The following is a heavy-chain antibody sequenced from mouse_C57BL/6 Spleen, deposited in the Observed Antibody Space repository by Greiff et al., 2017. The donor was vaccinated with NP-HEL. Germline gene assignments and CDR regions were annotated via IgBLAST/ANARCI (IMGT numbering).Heavy chain of an antibody. D-gene: IGHD2-1*01. CDR1: GFSLTSYG. CDR2: IWGGGST. J-gene: IGHJ1*03. CDR3: AKRNGNGYYDD. Sequence: QVQLQQSGPGLVAPSHSLSITCTVSGFSLTSYGVHWVRQPPGKGLEWLGVIWGGGSTNYNSALMSRLSISKDNSKSQVFVKMNSMQTDDTAMYYCAKRNGNGYYDDWGTGTTVTVSS. V-gene: IGHV2-9*01.